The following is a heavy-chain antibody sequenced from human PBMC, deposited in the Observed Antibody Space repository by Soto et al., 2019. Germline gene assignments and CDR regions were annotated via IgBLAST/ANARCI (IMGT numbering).Heavy chain of an antibody. CDR2: IYYSGST. CDR1: GGSISSYY. J-gene: IGHJ3*02. CDR3: ARQQRRGVEGAFDI. V-gene: IGHV4-59*01. D-gene: IGHD6-25*01. Sequence: SETLSLTCTVSGGSISSYYWSWIRQPSGNGLEWIGYIYYSGSTNYNPSLKSRVTISVDTSKNQFSLKLSSVTAADTAVYYCARQQRRGVEGAFDIWGQGTMVTVSS.